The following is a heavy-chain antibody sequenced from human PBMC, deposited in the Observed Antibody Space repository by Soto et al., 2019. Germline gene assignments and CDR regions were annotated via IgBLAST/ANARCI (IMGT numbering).Heavy chain of an antibody. CDR2: IYYSGST. V-gene: IGHV4-39*01. D-gene: IGHD3-10*01. Sequence: SETLSLTCTVSGGSISSSSYYWGWIRQPPGKGLEWIGSIYYSGSTYYNPSLKSRVTISVDTSKNQFSLKLSSVTAAGTAVYYCARSSDYYGSGSYFYGMDVWGQGTTVTVSS. CDR1: GGSISSSSYY. CDR3: ARSSDYYGSGSYFYGMDV. J-gene: IGHJ6*02.